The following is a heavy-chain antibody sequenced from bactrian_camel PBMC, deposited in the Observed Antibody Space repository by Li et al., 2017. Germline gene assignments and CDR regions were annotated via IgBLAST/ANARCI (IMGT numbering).Heavy chain of an antibody. V-gene: IGHV3S53*01. J-gene: IGHJ6*01. D-gene: IGHD6*01. CDR3: AADLRLGGMWYSDRDFGY. CDR2: FKFGGEI. Sequence: HVQLVESGGGSVQTGGSLRLSCSSTYTLRQHNAMAWFRQAPGKEREGVAVFKFGGEIDYTDSVKGRFTISRDNAKNIIYLQMNSLKPEDTAMYYCAADLRLGGMWYSDRDFGYWGWGTQVTVS. CDR1: TYTLRQHNA.